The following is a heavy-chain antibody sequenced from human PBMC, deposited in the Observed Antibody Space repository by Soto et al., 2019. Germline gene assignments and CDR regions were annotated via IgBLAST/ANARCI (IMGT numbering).Heavy chain of an antibody. CDR3: ARDDPELELNFDY. V-gene: IGHV4-38-2*02. CDR2: IYHSGST. D-gene: IGHD1-7*01. J-gene: IGHJ4*02. CDR1: GYSISSGYY. Sequence: SETLSLTCTVSGYSISSGYYWGWIRKPPGKGLEWIGSIYHSGSTYYNPSLKSRVTISVDTSKNQFSLKRSSVTAADTAVYYCARDDPELELNFDYWGQGTLVTVSS.